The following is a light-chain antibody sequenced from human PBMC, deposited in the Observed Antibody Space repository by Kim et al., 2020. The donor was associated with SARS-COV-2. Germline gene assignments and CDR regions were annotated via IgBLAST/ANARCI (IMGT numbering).Light chain of an antibody. Sequence: QSLTNACTGNSSDVGNYNLVFWYQQHPDKAPELMIYEVSQRPSGVSNRFSGSKSGNTASLTISGLQAEDEADYYCCSYAGSSTYVFGTGTKVTVL. J-gene: IGLJ1*01. V-gene: IGLV2-23*02. CDR3: CSYAGSSTYV. CDR2: EVS. CDR1: SSDVGNYNL.